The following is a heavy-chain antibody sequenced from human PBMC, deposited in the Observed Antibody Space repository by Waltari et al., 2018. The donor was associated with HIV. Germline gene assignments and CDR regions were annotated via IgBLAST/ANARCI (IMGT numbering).Heavy chain of an antibody. CDR1: GGPISSYY. Sequence: QVQLQESGPGLVKPSETLSLTCTVSGGPISSYYWSWFRQPAGKGLEWIGRFYTSGSTNYTRSRKSRVNMSVDTSKNQLSLKLSDVTAADTAVYYWAREGGLLWFGELSKKYYYYYGMDVWGQGTTVTVSS. J-gene: IGHJ6*02. V-gene: IGHV4-4*07. CDR2: FYTSGST. D-gene: IGHD3-10*01. CDR3: AREGGLLWFGELSKKYYYYYGMDV.